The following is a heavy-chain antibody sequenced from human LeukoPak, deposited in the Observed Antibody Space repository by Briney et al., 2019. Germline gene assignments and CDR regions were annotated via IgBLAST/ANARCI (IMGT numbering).Heavy chain of an antibody. CDR2: ISGSGGST. CDR1: GFTFSSYA. D-gene: IGHD5-12*01. CDR3: AKDLSRGYARDYFDF. J-gene: IGHJ4*02. Sequence: GGSLRLSCAASGFTFSSYAMSWVRQAPGKGLEWVSAISGSGGSTYYADSVKGRFTISRDNSKNTLYLQMNSLRAEDTAVYYCAKDLSRGYARDYFDFWGQGTLVTVSS. V-gene: IGHV3-23*01.